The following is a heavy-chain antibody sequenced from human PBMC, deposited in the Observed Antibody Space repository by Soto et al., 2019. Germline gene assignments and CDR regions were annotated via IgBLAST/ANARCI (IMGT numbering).Heavy chain of an antibody. CDR3: ARYPYVKDALDL. D-gene: IGHD2-8*01. Sequence: QVQLVQSGAEVKKPGASVKVSCKASGFAFSEYGFTWVRQAPGQGLEWMAWVSVYNGDINYAQRFQGRVTMTTATSTDTVYMEMRSLRSDDTAVYYCARYPYVKDALDLWGQGTMVRVSS. V-gene: IGHV1-18*01. J-gene: IGHJ3*01. CDR2: VSVYNGDI. CDR1: GFAFSEYG.